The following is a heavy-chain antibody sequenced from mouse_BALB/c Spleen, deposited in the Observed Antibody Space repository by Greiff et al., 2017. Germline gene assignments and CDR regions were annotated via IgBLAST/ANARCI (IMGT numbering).Heavy chain of an antibody. D-gene: IGHD2-1*01. CDR3: ARMGYCGNYDAMDY. V-gene: IGHV2-2*02. Sequence: QVQLQQSGPGLVQPSQCLSITCTVSGFSLTSYGVHWVRQSPGKGLEWLGVIWSGGSTDYNAAFISRLSISKDNSKSQVFFKMNSLQANDTTIYYCARMGYCGNYDAMDYWGQGTSVTVSS. CDR1: GFSLTSYG. CDR2: IWSGGST. J-gene: IGHJ4*01.